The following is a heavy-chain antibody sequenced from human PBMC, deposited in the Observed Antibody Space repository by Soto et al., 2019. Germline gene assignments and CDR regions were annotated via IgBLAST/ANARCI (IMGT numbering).Heavy chain of an antibody. CDR1: GFTFSSYA. Sequence: GGSLRLSCAASGFTFSSYAMSWVRQAPGKGLEWVSAISGSGGSTYYADSVKGRFTISRDNSKNTLYLQMNSLRAEDTAVYYCAKVAGCSGGSCFHFDYWGQGTLVTVSS. CDR3: AKVAGCSGGSCFHFDY. D-gene: IGHD2-15*01. CDR2: ISGSGGST. V-gene: IGHV3-23*01. J-gene: IGHJ4*02.